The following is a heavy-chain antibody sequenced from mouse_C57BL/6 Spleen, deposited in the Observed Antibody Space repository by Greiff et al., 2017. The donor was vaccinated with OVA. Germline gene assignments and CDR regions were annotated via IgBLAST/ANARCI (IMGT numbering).Heavy chain of an antibody. V-gene: IGHV1-82*01. CDR3: ERGGSYGCLFDY. Sequence: QVQLQQSGAELVKPGASVKLSCKASGYTFTSYWMHWVKQRPGQGLEWIGRIYPGGGGTNYNGKFKGKATLTVDKPSSTAYMQLSSLTSEDSAVYYCERGGSYGCLFDYWGQGTPLTVSA. J-gene: IGHJ2*01. D-gene: IGHD1-1*02. CDR1: GYTFTSYW. CDR2: IYPGGGGT.